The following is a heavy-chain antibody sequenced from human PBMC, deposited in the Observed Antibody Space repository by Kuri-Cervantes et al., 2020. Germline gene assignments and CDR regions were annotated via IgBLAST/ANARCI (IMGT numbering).Heavy chain of an antibody. D-gene: IGHD4-17*01. V-gene: IGHV4-34*01. CDR1: GGSVSSGSYY. J-gene: IGHJ4*02. Sequence: SETLSLTCTVSGGSVSSGSYYWSWIRQPPGKGLEWIGEINHSGSTNSGSTKYNPSLKSRVTISSDTSKSQFSLKLSSVTAADTAVYYCARGPYGDSFDYWGQGTLVTVSS. CDR3: ARGPYGDSFDY. CDR2: INHSGSTNSGST.